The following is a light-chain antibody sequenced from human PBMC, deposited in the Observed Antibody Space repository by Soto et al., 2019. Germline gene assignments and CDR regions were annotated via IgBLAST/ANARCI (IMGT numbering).Light chain of an antibody. J-gene: IGKJ1*01. Sequence: EIVMTQSPATLSVSPGERATLSCRASQSVVSNLAWYQQKPGQAPRLLIYGASTRATGIPDRFSGSGSGTDFTLTISRLEPEDFAVYYCQQFGTSPWTLGQGTKVDIK. V-gene: IGKV3-20*01. CDR3: QQFGTSPWT. CDR2: GAS. CDR1: QSVVSN.